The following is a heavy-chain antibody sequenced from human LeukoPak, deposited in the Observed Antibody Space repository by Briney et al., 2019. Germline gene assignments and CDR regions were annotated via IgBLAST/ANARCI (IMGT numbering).Heavy chain of an antibody. Sequence: GGSLRLSCAASGFTFSSYSMNWVRQAPGKGLEWVSTISGSGGNTYYADSVKGRFTISRDNSKNTLYLQMNSLRVEDTAVYYCAKDGQWLDHFDYWGQGTLVTVSS. D-gene: IGHD6-19*01. J-gene: IGHJ4*02. CDR2: ISGSGGNT. CDR3: AKDGQWLDHFDY. V-gene: IGHV3-23*01. CDR1: GFTFSSYS.